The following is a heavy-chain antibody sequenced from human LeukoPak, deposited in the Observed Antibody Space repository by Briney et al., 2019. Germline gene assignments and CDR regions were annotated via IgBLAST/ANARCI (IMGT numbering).Heavy chain of an antibody. Sequence: RASVKVSCKVSGYTLTELSMHWVRQAPGKGLEWMGGFDPEDGETIYAQKFQGRVTMTTDTSTSTAYMELRSLRSDDTAVYYCARGHYDSSGYYHEGAFDIWGQGTMVTVSS. V-gene: IGHV1-24*01. D-gene: IGHD3-22*01. CDR3: ARGHYDSSGYYHEGAFDI. CDR1: GYTLTELS. J-gene: IGHJ3*02. CDR2: FDPEDGET.